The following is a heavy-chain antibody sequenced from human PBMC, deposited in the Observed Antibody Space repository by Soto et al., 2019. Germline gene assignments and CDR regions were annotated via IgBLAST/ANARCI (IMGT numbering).Heavy chain of an antibody. J-gene: IGHJ6*02. CDR2: TYYRSRWYD. D-gene: IGHD1-26*01. CDR1: GDSVSSSTAG. Sequence: SQTLSLTCAISGDSVSSSTAGWNWIRQSPSRGLEWLGRTYYRSRWYDDYAVSVKSRITINPDTSKNQFSLQMNSVTPEDTAVYYCARDLVRIDVWGQGTTVTVSS. V-gene: IGHV6-1*01. CDR3: ARDLVRIDV.